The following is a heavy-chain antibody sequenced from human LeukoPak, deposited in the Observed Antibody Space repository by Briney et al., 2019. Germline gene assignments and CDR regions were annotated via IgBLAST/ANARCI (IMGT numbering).Heavy chain of an antibody. V-gene: IGHV4-39*01. CDR2: IYYSGST. CDR1: GGSISSSSYY. CDR3: VKHGDTRGFDY. J-gene: IGHJ4*02. Sequence: PSETLSLTCTVSGGSISSSSYYWGWLRQPPGKGLEWIGSIYYSGSTHYNPSLKSRVTISVDTSKNQFSLKLSSVTAADTAVYYCVKHGDTRGFDYWGQGALGTVS.